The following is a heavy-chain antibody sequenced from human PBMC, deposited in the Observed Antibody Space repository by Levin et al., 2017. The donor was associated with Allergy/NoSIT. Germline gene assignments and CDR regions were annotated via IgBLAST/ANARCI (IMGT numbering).Heavy chain of an antibody. D-gene: IGHD3-9*01. CDR1: GFTFSSYG. V-gene: IGHV3-33*01. CDR3: ARETGRRGYDILTGYYNPYYYYGMDV. Sequence: GESLKISCAASGFTFSSYGMHWVRQAPGKGLEWVAVIWYDGSNKYYADSVKGRFTISRDNSKNTLYLQMNSLRAEDTAVYYCARETGRRGYDILTGYYNPYYYYGMDVWGQGTTVTVSS. J-gene: IGHJ6*02. CDR2: IWYDGSNK.